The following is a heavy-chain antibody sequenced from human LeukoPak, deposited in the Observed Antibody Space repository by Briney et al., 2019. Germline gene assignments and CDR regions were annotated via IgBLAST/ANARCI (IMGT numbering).Heavy chain of an antibody. D-gene: IGHD6-13*01. V-gene: IGHV1-24*01. Sequence: ASVKVSCKVSGYTLTELSMHWVRQAPGKGLEWMGGFDPEDGETIYAQKFQGRVTMTEDTSTDTAYMELRSLRSDDTAVYYCARYSSSWYWFDPWGQGTLVTVSS. CDR1: GYTLTELS. CDR3: ARYSSSWYWFDP. CDR2: FDPEDGET. J-gene: IGHJ5*02.